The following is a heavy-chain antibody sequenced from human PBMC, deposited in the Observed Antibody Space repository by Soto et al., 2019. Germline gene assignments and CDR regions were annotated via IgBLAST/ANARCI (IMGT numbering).Heavy chain of an antibody. CDR1: GFTFSSYS. V-gene: IGHV3-48*02. CDR3: ARPEYSSLSYGMDV. J-gene: IGHJ6*01. D-gene: IGHD6-6*01. CDR2: ISSSSSTI. Sequence: GGSLRLSCAASGFTFSSYSMNGVRQAPGKGLEWVSYISSSSSTIYYADSVKGRFTISRDNAKNSLYLQMNSLRDEDTAVYYCARPEYSSLSYGMDVWGQGTTVTVSS.